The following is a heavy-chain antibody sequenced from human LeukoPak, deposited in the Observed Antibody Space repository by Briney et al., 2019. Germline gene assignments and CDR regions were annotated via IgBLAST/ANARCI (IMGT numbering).Heavy chain of an antibody. J-gene: IGHJ3*02. V-gene: IGHV4-4*07. CDR3: ARAPWAYGNYVHAFDI. D-gene: IGHD4-11*01. CDR2: IYTSGST. Sequence: SETLSLTCTVYGGSFSGYYWSWIRQPPGKGLEWIGRIYTSGSTNYNPSLKSRVTMSVDTSKNQFSLKLSSVTAADTAGYYCARAPWAYGNYVHAFDIWGQGTMVTVSS. CDR1: GGSFSGYY.